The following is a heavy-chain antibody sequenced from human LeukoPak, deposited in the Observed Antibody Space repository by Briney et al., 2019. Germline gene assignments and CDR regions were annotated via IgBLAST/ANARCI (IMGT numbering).Heavy chain of an antibody. J-gene: IGHJ4*02. V-gene: IGHV4-34*01. CDR2: INHSGST. CDR3: ATIMVRGVDY. D-gene: IGHD3-10*01. Sequence: PSETLSLTCAVYGGSFSGYYWSWIRQPPGKGLEWIGEINHSGSTNYNPSLKSRVTISVDTYKNQFSLKLSSVTAADTAVYYCATIMVRGVDYWGQGTLVTVSS. CDR1: GGSFSGYY.